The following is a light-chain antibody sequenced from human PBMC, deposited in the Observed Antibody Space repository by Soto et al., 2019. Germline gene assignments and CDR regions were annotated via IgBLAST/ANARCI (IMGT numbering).Light chain of an antibody. CDR2: GSS. J-gene: IGKJ2*01. V-gene: IGKV3-20*01. CDR3: QQYGSLPYT. CDR1: QNVDNNF. Sequence: ENVLTQSPGTLSLSPGERATLSCRASQNVDNNFLAWYQHKPGQPPRLLIFGSSIRAAGIPDRFSGSGSGTEFTRSISRLEPEDFVVYHCQQYGSLPYTFGQGTKLDI.